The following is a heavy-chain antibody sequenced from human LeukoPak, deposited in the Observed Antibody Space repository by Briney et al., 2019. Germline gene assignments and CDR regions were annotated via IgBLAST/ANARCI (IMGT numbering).Heavy chain of an antibody. V-gene: IGHV3-66*01. CDR3: ARETRGATPPFDP. Sequence: GGSLRLSCAASGFTVSCNYMSWVRQAPGKGLEWVSVIYSGGSTYYADSVKGRFTISRDNSKNTLYLQMNSLRAEDTAVYYCARETRGATPPFDPWGQGTLVTVSS. J-gene: IGHJ5*02. CDR2: IYSGGST. D-gene: IGHD1-26*01. CDR1: GFTVSCNY.